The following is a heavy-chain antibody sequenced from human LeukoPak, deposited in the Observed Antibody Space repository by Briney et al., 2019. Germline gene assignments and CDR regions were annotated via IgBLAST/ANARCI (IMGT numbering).Heavy chain of an antibody. D-gene: IGHD3-9*01. V-gene: IGHV3-74*01. CDR1: GFTFSNYW. Sequence: GGSLRLSCAASGFTFSNYWMHWVRQAPGKGLVWVSRLNADGNSITYADSVRGRFTISRDNSKNTVSLQMNSLRAEDTALYYCARDLDWGAFDAWGQGTLVTVSS. J-gene: IGHJ5*02. CDR2: LNADGNSI. CDR3: ARDLDWGAFDA.